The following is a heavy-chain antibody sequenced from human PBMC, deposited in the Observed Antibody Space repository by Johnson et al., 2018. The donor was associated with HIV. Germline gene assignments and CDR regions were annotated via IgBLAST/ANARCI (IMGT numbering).Heavy chain of an antibody. CDR1: GVRFSDYG. CDR3: AKVWDYYDGNGFDI. D-gene: IGHD3-22*01. CDR2: IWYDGSNK. J-gene: IGHJ3*02. Sequence: QVQLVESGGGGVQPGRSLRLSCAASGVRFSDYGMHWVRQAPGKGLEWVAVIWYDGSNKYYADSVKGRFTMSRDNSKNRLYLQMNRLRVEDTAVYYCAKVWDYYDGNGFDIWGQGTMVTVAS. V-gene: IGHV3-30*18.